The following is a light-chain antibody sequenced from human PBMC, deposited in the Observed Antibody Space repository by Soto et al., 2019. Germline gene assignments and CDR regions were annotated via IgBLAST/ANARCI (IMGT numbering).Light chain of an antibody. Sequence: IQLTQSPSSLSACVGDRVTITCRASQGISKDLAWYQQKPGKLPNLLIYGASTMQSGVPSRFSGSGSGTDFTLTISRLQPDDIATYYCQNHNSAPLTFGGGTKVDI. V-gene: IGKV1-27*01. CDR3: QNHNSAPLT. J-gene: IGKJ4*01. CDR1: QGISKD. CDR2: GAS.